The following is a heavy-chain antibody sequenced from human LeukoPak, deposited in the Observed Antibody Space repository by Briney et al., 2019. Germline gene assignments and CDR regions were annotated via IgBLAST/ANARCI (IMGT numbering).Heavy chain of an antibody. CDR3: ARAGSGSYYNPYYYGMDV. CDR2: ISAYNGNT. J-gene: IGHJ6*02. D-gene: IGHD3-10*01. V-gene: IGHV1-18*01. CDR1: GYTFTSYG. Sequence: GASVKVSCKASGYTFTSYGISWVRQAPGQGLEWMGWISAYNGNTNYAQKLQGRVTMTTDTSTSTAYMELRSLRSDDTAVYYCARAGSGSYYNPYYYGMDVWGQGTTVTVSS.